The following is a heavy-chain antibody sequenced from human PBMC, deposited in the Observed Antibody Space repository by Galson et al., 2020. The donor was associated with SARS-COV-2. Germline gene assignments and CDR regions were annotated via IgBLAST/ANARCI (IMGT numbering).Heavy chain of an antibody. CDR2: IYYSGST. Sequence: SETLSLTCTVSGGSISSSSYYWGWIRQPPGKGLEWIGSIYYSGSTYYNPSLKSRVTISVDTSKNQFTLKLSSVTAADTAVYYCARDGSGAAAGTSYFDCWCQGTLVTVSS. CDR1: GGSISSSSYY. D-gene: IGHD6-13*01. CDR3: ARDGSGAAAGTSYFDC. V-gene: IGHV4-39*06. J-gene: IGHJ4*02.